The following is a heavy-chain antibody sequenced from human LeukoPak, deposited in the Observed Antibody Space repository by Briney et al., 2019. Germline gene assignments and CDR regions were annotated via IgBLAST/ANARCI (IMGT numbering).Heavy chain of an antibody. J-gene: IGHJ4*02. CDR1: GVSFSGYY. CDR3: ARHTRYDYVWGSYRYTGEVDY. CDR2: INHSGST. V-gene: IGHV4-34*01. Sequence: SETLSLTCAVYGVSFSGYYWSWIRQPPGKGLEWIGEINHSGSTNYNPSLKSRVTISVDTSKNQFSLKLSSVTAADTAVYYCARHTRYDYVWGSYRYTGEVDYWGQGTLVTVSS. D-gene: IGHD3-16*02.